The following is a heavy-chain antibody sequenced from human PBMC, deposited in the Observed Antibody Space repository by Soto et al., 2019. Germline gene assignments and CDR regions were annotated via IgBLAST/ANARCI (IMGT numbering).Heavy chain of an antibody. CDR3: SRGDRLRYFDWSFKYYFDY. CDR2: ISAYNGNT. CDR1: GYTFTSYG. D-gene: IGHD3-9*01. V-gene: IGHV1-18*01. J-gene: IGHJ4*02. Sequence: GASVKVSCKASGYTFTSYGISWVRQAPGQGLEWMGWISAYNGNTNYAQKLQGRVTMTTDTSTSTAYMELRSLRSDDTAVYYCSRGDRLRYFDWSFKYYFDYWGQGTLVTVS.